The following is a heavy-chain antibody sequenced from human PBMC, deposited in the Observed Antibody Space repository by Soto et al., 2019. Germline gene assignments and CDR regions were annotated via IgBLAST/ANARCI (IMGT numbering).Heavy chain of an antibody. V-gene: IGHV3-23*01. CDR2: ISGSGGST. D-gene: IGHD6-13*01. Sequence: EVQLLESGGGLIQPGGSLRLSCAASGFTFSSYAMRWVRQAPGKGLEWVSAISGSGGSTYYADSVKGRFTISRDNSKHTLYLQMNSLRAEDTAVYYCARRGPGTYFDYWGQGTLVTVSS. CDR3: ARRGPGTYFDY. J-gene: IGHJ4*02. CDR1: GFTFSSYA.